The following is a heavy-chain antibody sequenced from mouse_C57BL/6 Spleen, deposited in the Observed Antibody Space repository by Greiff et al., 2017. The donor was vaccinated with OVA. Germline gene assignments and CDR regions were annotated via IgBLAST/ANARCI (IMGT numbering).Heavy chain of an antibody. CDR2: ISSGSSTI. D-gene: IGHD1-1*01. Sequence: EVKLVESGGGLVKPGGSLKLSCAASGFTFSDYGMHWVRQAPEKGLEWVAYISSGSSTIYYADTVKGRFTISRDNAKNTLVLQMTSLRSEDTAMYYCADSTVVAPYAMDYWGQGTSVTVSS. V-gene: IGHV5-17*01. CDR1: GFTFSDYG. J-gene: IGHJ4*01. CDR3: ADSTVVAPYAMDY.